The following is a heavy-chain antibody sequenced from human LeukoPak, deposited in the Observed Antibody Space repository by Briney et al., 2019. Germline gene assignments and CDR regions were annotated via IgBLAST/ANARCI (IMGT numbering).Heavy chain of an antibody. Sequence: SETMSLTCTVSGASISSDASYWSWIRQPPGKGLEWIGYIYYSGSTYYNPSLKSRVTISVDTSKNQFSLKLSSVTAADTAVYYCARQWLVQANWFDPWGQGTLVTVSS. CDR1: GASISSDASY. CDR3: ARQWLVQANWFDP. V-gene: IGHV4-30-4*01. D-gene: IGHD6-19*01. J-gene: IGHJ5*02. CDR2: IYYSGST.